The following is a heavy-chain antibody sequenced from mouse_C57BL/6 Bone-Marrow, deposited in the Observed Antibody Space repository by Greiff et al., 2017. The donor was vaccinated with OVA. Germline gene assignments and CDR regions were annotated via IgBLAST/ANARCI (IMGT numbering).Heavy chain of an antibody. CDR3: ALYDGYHGDYAMDY. J-gene: IGHJ4*01. Sequence: VQLQQPGADLVKPGASVKVSCKASGYTFTSYWMHWVKQRPGQGLEWIGRIHPSDSDTNYNQKFKGKATLTVDKSSSTAYMQLSSLTSEDAAVDYCALYDGYHGDYAMDYWGQGTSVTVSS. CDR1: GYTFTSYW. D-gene: IGHD2-3*01. CDR2: IHPSDSDT. V-gene: IGHV1-74*01.